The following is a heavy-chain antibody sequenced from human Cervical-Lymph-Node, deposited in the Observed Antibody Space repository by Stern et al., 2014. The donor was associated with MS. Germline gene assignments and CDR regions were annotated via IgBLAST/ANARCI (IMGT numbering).Heavy chain of an antibody. CDR2: VYYSGST. CDR3: AGGHYYYGMDV. J-gene: IGHJ6*02. Sequence: QVQLQESGPGLVKPSETLSLTCTVSGGSITTYYWSWIRQPPGKGLEWIGYVYYSGSTNYSPSLKSRVITSVDMSKNPITLKLSSMTAADTAVYYCAGGHYYYGMDVWGQGTTVTVSS. V-gene: IGHV4-59*08. CDR1: GGSITTYY. D-gene: IGHD3-16*01.